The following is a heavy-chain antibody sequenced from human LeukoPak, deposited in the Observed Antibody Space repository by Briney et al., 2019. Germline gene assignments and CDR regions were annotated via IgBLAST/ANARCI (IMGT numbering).Heavy chain of an antibody. J-gene: IGHJ4*02. D-gene: IGHD3-10*01. CDR1: GGSISSSSYY. Sequence: SETLSLTCTVSGGSISSSSYYWGWIRQPPGKGLEWIGSIYYSGSTYYKPSLKSRVTISVDTSKNQFSLKLSSVTAADTAVYYCARLWKDLWLGELLLEAYFDYWGQGTLVTVSS. CDR2: IYYSGST. CDR3: ARLWKDLWLGELLLEAYFDY. V-gene: IGHV4-39*01.